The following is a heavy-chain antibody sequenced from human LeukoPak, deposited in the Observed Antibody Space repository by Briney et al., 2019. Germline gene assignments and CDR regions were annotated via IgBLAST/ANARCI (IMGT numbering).Heavy chain of an antibody. J-gene: IGHJ5*02. Sequence: GSSVKVSCKASGGTFSSYAISWVRQAPGQGLEWMGRIIPILGIANYAQKFQGRVTITADKSTSAAYMELSSLRSEDTAVYYCAREAESRFDPWGQGTLVTVSS. D-gene: IGHD2/OR15-2a*01. CDR1: GGTFSSYA. V-gene: IGHV1-69*04. CDR3: AREAESRFDP. CDR2: IIPILGIA.